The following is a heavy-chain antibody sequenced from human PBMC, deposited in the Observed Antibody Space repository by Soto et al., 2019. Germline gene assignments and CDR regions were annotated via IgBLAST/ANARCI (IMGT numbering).Heavy chain of an antibody. J-gene: IGHJ5*02. D-gene: IGHD2-21*02. V-gene: IGHV4-30-4*01. Sequence: TSETLSLTCTVSGGSISSGDYYWSWIRQPPGKGLEWIGYIYYIGSTYYNPSLKSRVTISVDTSKNQFSLKLSSVTAADTAVYYCARDDSNWFDPWGQGTLVTVSS. CDR1: GGSISSGDYY. CDR2: IYYIGST. CDR3: ARDDSNWFDP.